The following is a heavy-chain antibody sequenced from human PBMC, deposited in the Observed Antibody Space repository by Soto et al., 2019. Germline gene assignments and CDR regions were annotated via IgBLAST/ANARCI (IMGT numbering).Heavy chain of an antibody. CDR2: IIPIFGTA. V-gene: IGHV1-69*12. CDR1: GGTFSSYA. CDR3: ARVRRCTNGVCYTSYYYGMDV. D-gene: IGHD2-8*01. Sequence: QVQLVQSGAEVKKPGSSVKVSCKASGGTFSSYAISWVRQAPGQGLEWMGGIIPIFGTANYAQKFQGRVTIPADESTSTAYMELSSLRSEDTAVYYCARVRRCTNGVCYTSYYYGMDVWGQGTTVTVSS. J-gene: IGHJ6*02.